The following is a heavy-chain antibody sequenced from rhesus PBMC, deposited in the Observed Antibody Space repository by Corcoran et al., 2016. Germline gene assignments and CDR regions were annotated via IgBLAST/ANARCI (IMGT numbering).Heavy chain of an antibody. CDR2: INGNRGSP. D-gene: IGHD3-34*01. Sequence: QVQLQESGPGLVKPSETLSLTCAVSGASISSYWWSWIRQPPGKGLEWIGEINGNRGSPYYNPSLKSRVTISKDASKNQFSLKLSSVTAADTAVYYCARGLVGSQGSWGQGVVVTVSS. V-gene: IGHV4-80*01. CDR1: GASISSYW. CDR3: ARGLVGSQGS. J-gene: IGHJ6*01.